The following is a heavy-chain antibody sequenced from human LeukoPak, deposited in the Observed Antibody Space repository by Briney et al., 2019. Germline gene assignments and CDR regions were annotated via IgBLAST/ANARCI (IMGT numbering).Heavy chain of an antibody. CDR3: ATTVDWRGDY. CDR2: ISYDGSNK. J-gene: IGHJ4*02. D-gene: IGHD3-9*01. CDR1: GFTFSSYG. V-gene: IGHV3-30*03. Sequence: PGGSLRLSCAASGFTFSSYGMHWVRQAPGKGLEWVAVISYDGSNKYYADSVKDRFTISRDNSKNTLYLQMNSLRAEDTAVYYCATTVDWRGDYWGRGTLVTVSS.